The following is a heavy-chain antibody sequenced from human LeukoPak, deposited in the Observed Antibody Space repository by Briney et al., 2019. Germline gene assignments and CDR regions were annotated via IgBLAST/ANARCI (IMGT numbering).Heavy chain of an antibody. D-gene: IGHD6-13*01. CDR1: GGSISSYS. Sequence: SETLSLTCTVSGGSISSYSWSWIRQSAGKGLEWIGHMYTSGITNYNPSLKSRVTMSVDTSKKQFSLKLSSVTAADTAAYYCASRDANTAAGFDIWGQGTMLTVSS. J-gene: IGHJ3*02. CDR2: MYTSGIT. CDR3: ASRDANTAAGFDI. V-gene: IGHV4-4*07.